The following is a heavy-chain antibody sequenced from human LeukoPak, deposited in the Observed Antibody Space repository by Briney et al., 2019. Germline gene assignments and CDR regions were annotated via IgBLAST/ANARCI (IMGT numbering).Heavy chain of an antibody. J-gene: IGHJ4*02. CDR2: INQGGSVK. V-gene: IGHV3-7*01. Sequence: GGSLRLSCAASGFTFRSYWMSWVRQAPGKGLEWVANINQGGSVKYYADSVKGRFTISRDDAKDSLYVQMNSLRDEDTAVYYCARVGYSGWNLEYWGQGTLVTVSS. CDR1: GFTFRSYW. D-gene: IGHD5-12*01. CDR3: ARVGYSGWNLEY.